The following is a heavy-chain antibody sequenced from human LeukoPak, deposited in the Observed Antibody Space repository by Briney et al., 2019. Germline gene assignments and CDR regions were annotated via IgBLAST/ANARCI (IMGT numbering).Heavy chain of an antibody. CDR3: ARAPYYDSNRNAFDI. V-gene: IGHV4-34*01. Sequence: SETLSLTCAVYGGSFSGYYWSWIRQPPGKRLEWIGEINHSGSTNYNPSLKSRVTISVDTSKNQFSLKLSSVTAADTAVYYCARAPYYDSNRNAFDIWGQGTMVTVSS. D-gene: IGHD3-3*01. J-gene: IGHJ3*02. CDR2: INHSGST. CDR1: GGSFSGYY.